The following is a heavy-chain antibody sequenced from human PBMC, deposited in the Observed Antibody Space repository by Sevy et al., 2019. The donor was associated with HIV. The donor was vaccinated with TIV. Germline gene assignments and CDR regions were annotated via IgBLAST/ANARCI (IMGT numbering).Heavy chain of an antibody. CDR3: ATELRVPEWAGDLDH. D-gene: IGHD3-3*01. V-gene: IGHV3-15*01. J-gene: IGHJ4*02. Sequence: GGSLRLSCAASGFTFRSAWMTWVRQAPGKGLEWVGRIKLKADGGTTDSAAHVKGRFTISRDDSKNMLYMQMNSMKTEDTAVYYCATELRVPEWAGDLDHWGQGILVTVSS. CDR1: GFTFRSAW. CDR2: IKLKADGGTT.